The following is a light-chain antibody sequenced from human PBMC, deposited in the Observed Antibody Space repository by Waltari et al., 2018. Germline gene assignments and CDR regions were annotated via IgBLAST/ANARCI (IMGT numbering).Light chain of an antibody. Sequence: EVVMTQSPVILSVSPGERATLSCRASQSVGYDLAWYQQKPGQAPRLVIYGASTSATGIPARFSGRGSETEFTLTISSLQSEDFAVYFCQQYKNWPPLTFGGGTKVEIK. J-gene: IGKJ4*01. V-gene: IGKV3D-15*01. CDR1: QSVGYD. CDR3: QQYKNWPPLT. CDR2: GAS.